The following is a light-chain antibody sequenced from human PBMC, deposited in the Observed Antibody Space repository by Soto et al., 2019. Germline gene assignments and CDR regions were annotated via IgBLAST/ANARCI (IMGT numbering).Light chain of an antibody. CDR2: DVS. Sequence: QSVLTQSASVSGSPGQSITISCTGTSSDVGGYNYVSWYQQHPGKAPKLIIYDVSNRPSGVSTRFSGSKSGNTASLTISGLQAEDEDYYYCSAYTSTSSWVFGGGTKVTVL. V-gene: IGLV2-14*01. J-gene: IGLJ3*02. CDR1: SSDVGGYNY. CDR3: SAYTSTSSWV.